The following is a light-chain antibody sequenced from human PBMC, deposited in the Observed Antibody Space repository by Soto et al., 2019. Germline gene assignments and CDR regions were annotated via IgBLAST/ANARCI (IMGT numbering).Light chain of an antibody. J-gene: IGKJ5*01. CDR1: PSVTNF. Sequence: ILSTQSPATLSLSQGQRATLSCRASPSVTNFLAWYQQKPGQAPRLLIYGAFNRATGIPARFSGSGSGTDFTLTISSLEPEDSAVYYCQQRNVWPPVTFGQGTRLEIK. V-gene: IGKV3-11*01. CDR2: GAF. CDR3: QQRNVWPPVT.